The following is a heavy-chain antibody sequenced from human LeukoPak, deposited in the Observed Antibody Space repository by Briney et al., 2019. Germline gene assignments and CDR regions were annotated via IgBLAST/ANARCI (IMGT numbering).Heavy chain of an antibody. CDR3: AKDRTIFGVVIISTGADY. D-gene: IGHD3-3*01. V-gene: IGHV3-21*01. CDR1: GFTFSSYS. CDR2: ISSSSSYI. J-gene: IGHJ4*02. Sequence: GGSLRLSCAASGFTFSSYSMNWVRQAPGKGLEWVSSISSSSSYIYYADSVKGRFTISRDNSKNTLYLQMNSLRAEDTAVYYCAKDRTIFGVVIISTGADYWGQGTLVTVSS.